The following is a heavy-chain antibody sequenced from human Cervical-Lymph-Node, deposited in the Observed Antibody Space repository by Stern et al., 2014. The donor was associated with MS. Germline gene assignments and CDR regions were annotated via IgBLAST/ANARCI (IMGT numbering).Heavy chain of an antibody. CDR2: IWYDGSQQ. CDR3: ARDRDADH. J-gene: IGHJ4*02. Sequence: QLVQSGGGVVQTGRSLRLSCAASGFTFSSFGMLWIRQAPGKGLEWVAVIWYDGSQQLYSNSVKGRFTISRDNSKNTLYLQMNSLRSEDTAVYYCARDRDADHWGQGTLVTVSS. D-gene: IGHD3-10*01. CDR1: GFTFSSFG. V-gene: IGHV3-33*01.